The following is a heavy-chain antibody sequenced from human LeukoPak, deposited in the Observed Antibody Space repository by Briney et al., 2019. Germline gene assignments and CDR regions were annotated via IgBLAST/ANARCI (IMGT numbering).Heavy chain of an antibody. CDR3: AKELDTMFDY. Sequence: GGSLRLSCATSGFNFDRYTIHWVRQAPGKGLEWVSLAGWAGGTTFYSDYVRGRFTISRDSGRKSVYLQMNSLTTDDTAFYFCAKELDTMFDYWGQGALVTVSS. V-gene: IGHV3-43*01. CDR2: AGWAGGTT. D-gene: IGHD3-10*01. CDR1: GFNFDRYT. J-gene: IGHJ4*02.